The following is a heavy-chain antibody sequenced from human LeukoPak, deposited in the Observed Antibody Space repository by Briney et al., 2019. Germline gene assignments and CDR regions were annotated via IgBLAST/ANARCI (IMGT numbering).Heavy chain of an antibody. D-gene: IGHD2-2*02. CDR1: GGTFSGYA. Sequence: SVKVSCKASGGTFSGYAISWVRQAPGQGLEWMGRIIPILGIANYAQKFQGRVTITADKSTSTAYMELSSLRSEDTAVYYCARYCSSTSCYNIRDNYYYYGMDVWGQGTTVTVSS. CDR3: ARYCSSTSCYNIRDNYYYYGMDV. J-gene: IGHJ6*02. CDR2: IIPILGIA. V-gene: IGHV1-69*04.